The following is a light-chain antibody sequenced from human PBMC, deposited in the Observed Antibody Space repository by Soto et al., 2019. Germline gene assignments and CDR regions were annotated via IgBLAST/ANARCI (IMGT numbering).Light chain of an antibody. CDR1: QSVGNN. Sequence: ENVLTQSPGTLSLSPGERATLSCRASQSVGNNLAWYQQRPGQAPTLLISDASSRATGIPDRFSGRGSGTGFTLAISRLVPEDFALYYCQQYGSSLITFGQGTRLESK. J-gene: IGKJ5*01. CDR3: QQYGSSLIT. CDR2: DAS. V-gene: IGKV3-20*01.